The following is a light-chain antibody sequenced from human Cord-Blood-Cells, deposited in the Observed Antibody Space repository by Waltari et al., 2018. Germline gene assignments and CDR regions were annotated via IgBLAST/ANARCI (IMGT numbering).Light chain of an antibody. CDR2: DVS. J-gene: IGLJ3*02. V-gene: IGLV2-14*01. CDR1: SSDVGGYNY. Sequence: QSALTQPASVSGSPGQSITISCTGTSSDVGGYNYVSWYHQHPGKAPKLMIYDVSNRPAGVSNRLSGSKSGNTASLTISGHQAEDEADYYCSSYTSSSTLVFGGGTKLTVL. CDR3: SSYTSSSTLV.